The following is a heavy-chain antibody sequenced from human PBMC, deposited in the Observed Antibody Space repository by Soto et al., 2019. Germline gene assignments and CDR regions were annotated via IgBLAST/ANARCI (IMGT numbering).Heavy chain of an antibody. J-gene: IGHJ4*02. CDR1: GGTFSSYA. CDR3: ARDRKRYCSGGSCYSNYFDY. V-gene: IGHV1-69*13. CDR2: IIPIFGTA. D-gene: IGHD2-15*01. Sequence: SAKDSCKASGGTFSSYAISWVRQAPGQGLEWMGGIIPIFGTANYAQKFQGRVTITADESTSTAYMELSSLRSEDTAVYYCARDRKRYCSGGSCYSNYFDYWGQGTLVTVSS.